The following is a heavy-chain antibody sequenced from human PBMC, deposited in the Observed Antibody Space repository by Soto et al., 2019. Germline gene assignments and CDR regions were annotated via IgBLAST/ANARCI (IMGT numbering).Heavy chain of an antibody. CDR3: ARDSTAMVAFDP. J-gene: IGHJ5*02. Sequence: ASVKVSCKASGYTFTNYGITWVRQAPGQGLEWMGWISAYNGNTNYAQKLQGRVTMTTDTSTSTAYMELRSLRSDDTAVYYCARDSTAMVAFDPWGQGTLVTVSS. CDR1: GYTFTNYG. V-gene: IGHV1-18*01. CDR2: ISAYNGNT. D-gene: IGHD5-18*01.